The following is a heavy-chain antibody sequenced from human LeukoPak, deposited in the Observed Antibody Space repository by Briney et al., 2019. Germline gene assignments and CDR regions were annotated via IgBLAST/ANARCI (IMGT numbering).Heavy chain of an antibody. D-gene: IGHD6-19*01. CDR1: GGSISSSSYY. CDR2: IYYSGST. J-gene: IGHJ6*03. Sequence: PSETLSLTCTVSGGSISSSSYYWGWIRQPPGKGLEWIGSIYYSGSTYYNPSLKSRVTISVDTSKNQFSLKLSSVTAADTAVYYCARTGEYSSGWSPISYYYYYMDVWGKGTTVTVSS. V-gene: IGHV4-39*01. CDR3: ARTGEYSSGWSPISYYYYYMDV.